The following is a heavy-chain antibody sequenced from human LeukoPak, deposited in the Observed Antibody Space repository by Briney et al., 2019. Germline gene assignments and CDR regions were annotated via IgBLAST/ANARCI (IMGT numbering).Heavy chain of an antibody. CDR3: AREPVAGIGQRAYYFDY. CDR1: GFTFSSYA. D-gene: IGHD6-19*01. J-gene: IGHJ4*02. V-gene: IGHV3-30-3*01. Sequence: PGRSLRLSCSPSGFTFSSYAMHWVRQAPGKGLEWVAVISYDESNIYYADSVKGRFTISRDNSKNTLYLQMNSLRAEDTAVYYCAREPVAGIGQRAYYFDYWGQGTLVTVSS. CDR2: ISYDESNI.